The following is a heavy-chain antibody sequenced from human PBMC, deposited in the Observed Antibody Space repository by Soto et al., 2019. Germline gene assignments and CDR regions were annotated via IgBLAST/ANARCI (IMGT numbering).Heavy chain of an antibody. CDR2: IIPIFGTA. CDR1: GGTFSSYA. CDR3: ARPRVVVTPAGAFDI. Sequence: GASVKVSCKASGGTFSSYAISWVRQAPGQGLEWMGGIIPIFGTANYAQKFQGRVTITADESTSTAYMELSSLRSEDTAVYHCARPRVVVTPAGAFDIWGQGTMVTVSS. V-gene: IGHV1-69*13. J-gene: IGHJ3*02. D-gene: IGHD2-21*01.